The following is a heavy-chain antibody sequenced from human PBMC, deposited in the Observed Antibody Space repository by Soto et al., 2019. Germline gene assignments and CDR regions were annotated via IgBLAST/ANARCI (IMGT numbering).Heavy chain of an antibody. CDR3: ARKKREYDILTGYYGSSLDC. CDR1: GGSISSSSYY. Sequence: SETLSLTCTVSGGSISSSSYYWGWIRQPPGKGLEWIGSIYYSGSTYYNPSLKSRVTISVDTSKNQFSLKLSSVTAADTAVYYCARKKREYDILTGYYGSSLDCWGQGTLVTVSS. D-gene: IGHD3-9*01. CDR2: IYYSGST. V-gene: IGHV4-39*01. J-gene: IGHJ4*02.